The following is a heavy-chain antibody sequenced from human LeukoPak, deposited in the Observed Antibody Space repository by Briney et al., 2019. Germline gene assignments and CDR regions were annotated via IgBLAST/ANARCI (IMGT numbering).Heavy chain of an antibody. CDR2: IYHSGST. CDR1: GYSISSGYY. CDR3: ARESGYS. V-gene: IGHV4-38-2*02. J-gene: IGHJ4*02. Sequence: SSKTLSLTCTVSGYSISSGYYWGWIRQPPGKGLEWIGSIYHSGSTYYNPSLKSRVTISVDTSKNQFSLKLSSVTAADTAVYYCARESGYSWSQGTLVTVSS. D-gene: IGHD5-18*01.